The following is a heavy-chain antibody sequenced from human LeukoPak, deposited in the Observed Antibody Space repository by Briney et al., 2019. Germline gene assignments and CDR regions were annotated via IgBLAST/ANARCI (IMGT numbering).Heavy chain of an antibody. CDR3: AREGDYESSGFFDY. J-gene: IGHJ4*02. V-gene: IGHV4-39*07. CDR2: IYYSGNA. Sequence: SETLSLTCTVSGGSISSSTYYWGWIRQPPGQGLQWVGNIYYSGNAYYNPSLKSRVTISVDTSKNQFSLKLNSVTAADTAVYYCAREGDYESSGFFDYWGQGTLVTVSS. D-gene: IGHD3-22*01. CDR1: GGSISSSTYY.